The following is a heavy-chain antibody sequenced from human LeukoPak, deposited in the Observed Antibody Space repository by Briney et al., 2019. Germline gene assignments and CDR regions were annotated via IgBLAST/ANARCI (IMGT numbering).Heavy chain of an antibody. CDR2: ISGSGGST. J-gene: IGHJ6*02. D-gene: IGHD2-8*01. CDR3: AKDPPSGVCYECSDYGMDV. CDR1: GFTFSSYA. V-gene: IGHV3-23*01. Sequence: GGSLRLSCAASGFTFSSYAMSWVRQAPGKGLEWVSAISGSGGSTYYADSVKGRFTISRDNSKNTLYLQMNSLRAEDTAVYYCAKDPPSGVCYECSDYGMDVWGQGTTVTVSS.